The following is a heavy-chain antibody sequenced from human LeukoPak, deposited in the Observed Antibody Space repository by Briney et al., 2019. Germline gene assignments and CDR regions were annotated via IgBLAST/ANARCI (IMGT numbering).Heavy chain of an antibody. J-gene: IGHJ5*02. Sequence: GGSLRLSCTVSGFTVSSNSMSWVRQAPGKGLEWVSFIYSGTIHYSDSVKGRFTISRDNSKNTLYLQMNSLRAEDTAVYYCAKGALYYDFWSGYLRSWGQGTLVTVSS. CDR1: GFTVSSNS. CDR3: AKGALYYDFWSGYLRS. D-gene: IGHD3-3*01. V-gene: IGHV3-53*01. CDR2: IYSGTI.